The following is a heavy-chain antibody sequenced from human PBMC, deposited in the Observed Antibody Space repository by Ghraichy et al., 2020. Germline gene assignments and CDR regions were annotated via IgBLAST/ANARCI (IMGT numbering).Heavy chain of an antibody. Sequence: ASVKVSCKASGYTFTGYYMHWVRQAPGQGLEWMGWINPNSGGTNYAQKFQGRVTMTRDTSISTAYMELSRLRSDDTAVYYCARDRLVIAAAPYYYYYGMDVRDQGTTVTVSS. D-gene: IGHD6-13*01. CDR3: ARDRLVIAAAPYYYYYGMDV. CDR2: INPNSGGT. CDR1: GYTFTGYY. V-gene: IGHV1-2*02. J-gene: IGHJ6*02.